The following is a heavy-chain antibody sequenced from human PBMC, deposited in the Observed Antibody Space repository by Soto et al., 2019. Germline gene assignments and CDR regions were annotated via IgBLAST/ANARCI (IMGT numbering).Heavy chain of an antibody. J-gene: IGHJ4*02. CDR1: GFIFSDYS. CDR3: AREAASGSDS. D-gene: IGHD5-12*01. V-gene: IGHV3-48*01. CDR2: ISTSGSTM. Sequence: EVHLVESGGDLVQAGGSLRLSCAASGFIFSDYSMNWVRQAPGKGLEWVSYISTSGSTMYYSDSATGRCTISRDNAKNSLYLQMNSLRGEDTALYYCAREAASGSDSWGQGTLGTVSS.